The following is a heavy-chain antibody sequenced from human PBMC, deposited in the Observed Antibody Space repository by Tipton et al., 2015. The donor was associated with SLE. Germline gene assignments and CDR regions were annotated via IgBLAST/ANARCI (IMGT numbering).Heavy chain of an antibody. V-gene: IGHV4-34*01. CDR2: ISQSGST. D-gene: IGHD4-23*01. Sequence: TLSLTCAVYGGSFSGYYWSWIRQPPGKGLEWIGEISQSGSTNYNPSFKSRVTVSIDTSKNQFSLRLTSVTAADTAVYYCARPRGYSRSTWYFDLWGRGPLVTVSS. CDR3: ARPRGYSRSTWYFDL. CDR1: GGSFSGYY. J-gene: IGHJ2*01.